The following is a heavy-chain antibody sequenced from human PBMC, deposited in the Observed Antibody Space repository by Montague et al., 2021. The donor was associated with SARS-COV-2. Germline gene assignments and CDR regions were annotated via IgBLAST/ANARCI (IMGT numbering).Heavy chain of an antibody. D-gene: IGHD6-19*01. V-gene: IGHV2-5*01. CDR1: GFSLDSRGVG. J-gene: IGHJ4*02. CDR3: AHKKSGWPIEFAN. CDR2: IYWNDDK. Sequence: PALVKPTQTLTLTCTFSGFSLDSRGVGVGWIRQPPGKALECLALIYWNDDKRYSPSLETRLTVTKDTSKNQVVLTMTNMDPVDTATYFSAHKKSGWPIEFANWGQGALVTVSS.